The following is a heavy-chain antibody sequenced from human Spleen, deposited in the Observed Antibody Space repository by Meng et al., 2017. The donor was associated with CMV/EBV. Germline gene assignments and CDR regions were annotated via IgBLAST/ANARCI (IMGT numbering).Heavy chain of an antibody. J-gene: IGHJ5*02. CDR2: IKPNSGVT. Sequence: FTGYYMHWVRPAPGQGLEWMGWIKPNSGVTNYAQKFQDRVTMTRDTSITTAYMELSSLRSDDTAVYYCARGPLYCSSPNCYSNWFDPWGQGTLVTVSS. D-gene: IGHD2-2*01. CDR3: ARGPLYCSSPNCYSNWFDP. CDR1: FTGYY. V-gene: IGHV1-2*02.